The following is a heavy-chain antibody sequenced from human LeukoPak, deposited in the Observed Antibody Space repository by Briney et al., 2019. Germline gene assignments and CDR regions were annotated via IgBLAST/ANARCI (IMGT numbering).Heavy chain of an antibody. CDR3: AKGRIQTYMAPEY. D-gene: IGHD5-18*01. Sequence: PGGSLRLSCAGSAFSFGSFGMIWVRQAPGKGLEWVSAISDTGDSTFYADSVKGRFTISRDNSKNTLYLQMNSLRAEDTAVCYCAKGRIQTYMAPEYWGQGTLVTVSS. V-gene: IGHV3-23*01. CDR2: ISDTGDST. CDR1: AFSFGSFG. J-gene: IGHJ4*02.